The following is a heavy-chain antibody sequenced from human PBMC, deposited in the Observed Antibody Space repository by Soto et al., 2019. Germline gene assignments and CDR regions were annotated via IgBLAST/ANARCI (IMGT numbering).Heavy chain of an antibody. Sequence: QVQLVQSGAEVKEPGASAKISCKPSGYSFTSFYMHWVRQAPGQGLEWMGTINPNGGSTTYAQKFQGRVTMTRDTSTSTLYMDLSGLRSEDTAVYYCARAIPHFDYWGQGTLVTVSS. V-gene: IGHV1-46*01. D-gene: IGHD2-21*01. J-gene: IGHJ4*02. CDR3: ARAIPHFDY. CDR2: INPNGGST. CDR1: GYSFTSFY.